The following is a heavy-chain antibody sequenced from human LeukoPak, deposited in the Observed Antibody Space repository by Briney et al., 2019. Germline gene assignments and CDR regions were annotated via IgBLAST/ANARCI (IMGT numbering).Heavy chain of an antibody. CDR3: ARLTPIHSNPIVVVVGAHYYYGMDV. V-gene: IGHV4-4*02. CDR1: GGSISSSNW. CDR2: IYHSGST. J-gene: IGHJ6*02. D-gene: IGHD2-15*01. Sequence: TSETLSLTCAVSGGSISSSNWWSWVRQPPGKGLEWIGEIYHSGSTNYNPSLKSRVTISVDKSKNQFSLKLSSVTAADTAVYYCARLTPIHSNPIVVVVGAHYYYGMDVWGXXTTVTVSS.